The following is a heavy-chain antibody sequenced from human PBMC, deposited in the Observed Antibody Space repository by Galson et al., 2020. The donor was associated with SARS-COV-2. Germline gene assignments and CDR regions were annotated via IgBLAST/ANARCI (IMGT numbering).Heavy chain of an antibody. CDR2: ISYDGTTK. CDR1: GFTLSGSA. Sequence: GGSLRLSCAASGFTLSGSALHWVRQAPGKGLEWVAIISYDGTTKYNSDSVKGRFTIPRDIPKNTLYLQMNSLRPEDTAVYFCARETDDYTSSYYDYWGQGTLVTVSS. J-gene: IGHJ4*02. CDR3: ARETDDYTSSYYDY. D-gene: IGHD6-13*01. V-gene: IGHV3-30*04.